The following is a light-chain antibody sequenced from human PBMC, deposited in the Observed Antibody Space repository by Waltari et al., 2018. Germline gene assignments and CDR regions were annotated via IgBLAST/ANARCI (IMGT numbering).Light chain of an antibody. Sequence: DIQLTQSPSSLSASVGDRVTINCRASQDINGALAWFQNQPGKAPKTLIYDISTRQSGVPSRFGGSGSGTDFTLTIDSLQPDDFATYYCQHYYCHQYDSYPLTFGGGTRVEIK. CDR2: DIS. J-gene: IGKJ4*01. V-gene: IGKV1-16*01. CDR1: QDINGA. CDR3: QHYYCHQYDSYPLT.